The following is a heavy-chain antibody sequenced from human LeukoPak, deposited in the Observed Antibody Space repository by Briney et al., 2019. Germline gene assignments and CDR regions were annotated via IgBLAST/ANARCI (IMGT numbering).Heavy chain of an antibody. D-gene: IGHD2-2*01. V-gene: IGHV4-38-2*02. Sequence: PSETLSLTCTVSGYSISSGYYWGWIRQPPGKGLEWIGEINHSGSTNYNPSLKSRVTMSLDTSKNQFSLKLTSVTAADTAVYYCVRRIGVLVPAVNWSRFDPWGQGTLVTVSS. CDR2: INHSGST. J-gene: IGHJ5*02. CDR1: GYSISSGYY. CDR3: VRRIGVLVPAVNWSRFDP.